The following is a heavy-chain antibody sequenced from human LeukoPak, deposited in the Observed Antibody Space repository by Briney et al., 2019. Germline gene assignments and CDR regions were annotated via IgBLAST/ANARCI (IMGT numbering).Heavy chain of an antibody. D-gene: IGHD4-17*01. CDR3: ARSDYGDFDY. V-gene: IGHV1-8*01. CDR1: GYTFTNYD. CDR2: INPKTGYT. Sequence: ALVKVSCKASGYTFTNYDIIWVRQATGQGLQCMGWINPKTGYTDYAQRFQGRITMTRDTSLGTVFMELRSLRSDDTAVYYCARSDYGDFDYWGPGTLVTVSS. J-gene: IGHJ4*02.